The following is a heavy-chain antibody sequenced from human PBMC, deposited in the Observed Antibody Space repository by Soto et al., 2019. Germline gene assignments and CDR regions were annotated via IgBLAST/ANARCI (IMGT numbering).Heavy chain of an antibody. Sequence: QVQLVESGGGVVQPGRSLRLSCAASGFTFSAYGMHLVRQAPGKGLEWVAVILYDGSNKYYVDSVKGRFTISRDGSKNTLYLQINRLRAEDTAVYYCARETVAPLYGMDVWGQGTTVTVSS. CDR2: ILYDGSNK. V-gene: IGHV3-33*01. CDR1: GFTFSAYG. D-gene: IGHD1-1*01. CDR3: ARETVAPLYGMDV. J-gene: IGHJ6*02.